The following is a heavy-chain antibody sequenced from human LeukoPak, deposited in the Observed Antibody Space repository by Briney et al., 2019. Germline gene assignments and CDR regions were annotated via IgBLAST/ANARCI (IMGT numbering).Heavy chain of an antibody. D-gene: IGHD6-19*01. CDR1: GFTFSSYE. V-gene: IGHV3-23*01. Sequence: GGSLRLSCAASGFTFSSYEMNWVRQAPGKGPEWVSDISGSDGSTYYADSVKGRFTISRDNSKNTLYLQMNSLRAEDTAVYYCATPIAVAGDLDSWGQGTLVTVSS. CDR2: ISGSDGST. CDR3: ATPIAVAGDLDS. J-gene: IGHJ4*02.